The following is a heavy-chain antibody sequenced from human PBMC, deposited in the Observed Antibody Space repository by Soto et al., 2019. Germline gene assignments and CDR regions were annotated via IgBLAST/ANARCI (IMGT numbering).Heavy chain of an antibody. Sequence: ASVKVSCKASGGTFSSYTISWVRQAPGQGLEWMGRIIPILGIANYAQKFQGRVTITADKSTSTAYMELSSLRSEDTAVYYCARDRRAVGYCSSTSCYEHYMDVWGKGTTVTVSS. D-gene: IGHD2-2*01. CDR3: ARDRRAVGYCSSTSCYEHYMDV. CDR2: IIPILGIA. V-gene: IGHV1-69*04. J-gene: IGHJ6*03. CDR1: GGTFSSYT.